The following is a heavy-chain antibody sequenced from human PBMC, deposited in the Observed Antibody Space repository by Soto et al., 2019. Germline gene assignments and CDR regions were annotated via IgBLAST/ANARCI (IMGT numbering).Heavy chain of an antibody. CDR2: IYHSGST. CDR1: GGSISSSNW. V-gene: IGHV4-4*02. CDR3: GMTAVGVGGTVDY. Sequence: QVQLQESGPGLVKPSGTLSLTCAVSGGSISSSNWWSWVRQPPGKGLEWIGEIYHSGSTNYNPSLKRRVPISVEKSKNQFALKLSSVAAGDTAGYYCGMTAVGVGGTVDYWGQGTQVNRSS. D-gene: IGHD6-19*01. J-gene: IGHJ4*02.